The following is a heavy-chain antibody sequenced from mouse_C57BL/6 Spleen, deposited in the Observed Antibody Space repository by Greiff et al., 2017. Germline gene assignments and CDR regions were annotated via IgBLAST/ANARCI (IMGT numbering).Heavy chain of an antibody. Sequence: QVQLQQSGAELVKPGASVKISCKASGYTFSSYWMNWVKQRPGQGLEWIGQIYPGDGDTNYNGKFKGKATLTADKSSSTAYMQLSSLTSEDSEVYFCARSLGKINLFAYWGQGTLVTVSA. CDR1: GYTFSSYW. D-gene: IGHD4-1*01. CDR3: ARSLGKINLFAY. CDR2: IYPGDGDT. V-gene: IGHV1-80*01. J-gene: IGHJ3*01.